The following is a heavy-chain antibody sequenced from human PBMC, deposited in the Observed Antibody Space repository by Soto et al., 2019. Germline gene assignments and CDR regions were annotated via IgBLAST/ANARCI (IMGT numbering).Heavy chain of an antibody. J-gene: IGHJ4*02. CDR1: GGTFSIYA. CDR2: IIPSFGTA. V-gene: IGHV1-69*06. Sequence: QVQLVQSGAEVKKPGSSVKVSCKASGGTFSIYAISWVRQAPGQGLEWMGGIIPSFGTAHYAQKFQGRVTITADKSTSTAYMELSSLRSEDTAVYYCALMLGSFTGRATEYWSQGTLFTVSS. D-gene: IGHD2-15*01. CDR3: ALMLGSFTGRATEY.